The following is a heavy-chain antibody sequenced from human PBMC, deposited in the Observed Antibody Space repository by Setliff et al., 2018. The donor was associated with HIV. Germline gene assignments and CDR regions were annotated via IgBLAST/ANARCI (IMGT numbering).Heavy chain of an antibody. J-gene: IGHJ6*02. V-gene: IGHV3-30*04. CDR1: GFTFSNYA. CDR3: ASGDSSGWYPGDMDV. CDR2: ISYDGSNK. Sequence: GGSLRLSCAVSGFTFSNYAMHWVRQAPGKGLGWVAVISYDGSNKYYADSVKGRFTISRDNSKNTLYLQMNSLRAEDTAVYYCASGDSSGWYPGDMDVWGQGTPVTVSS. D-gene: IGHD6-19*01.